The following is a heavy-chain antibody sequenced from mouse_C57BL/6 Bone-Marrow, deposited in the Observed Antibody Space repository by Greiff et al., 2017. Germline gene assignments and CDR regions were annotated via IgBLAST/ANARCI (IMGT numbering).Heavy chain of an antibody. D-gene: IGHD2-4*01. CDR3: ARGRLRLFAY. CDR1: GFTFSDYG. J-gene: IGHJ3*01. CDR2: ISSGSSTI. V-gene: IGHV5-17*01. Sequence: DVHLVESGGGLVKPGGSLKLSCAASGFTFSDYGMHWVRQAPEKGLEWVAYISSGSSTIYYADTVKGRFTISSDNAKNTLFLQMTSLRSEDTAMYYCARGRLRLFAYWGQGTLVTVSA.